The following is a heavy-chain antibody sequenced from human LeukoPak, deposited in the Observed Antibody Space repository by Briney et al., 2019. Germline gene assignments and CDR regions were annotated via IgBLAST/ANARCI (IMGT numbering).Heavy chain of an antibody. V-gene: IGHV5-51*01. D-gene: IGHD1-26*01. CDR1: GFTFSSYA. Sequence: NSGGSLRLSCAASGFTFSSYAVSWVRQAPGKGLEWMGIIYPGDSDTRYSPSFQGQVTISADKSISTAYLQWSSLKASDTAMYYCARSNSGSYLTDDYWGQGTLVTVSS. J-gene: IGHJ4*02. CDR2: IYPGDSDT. CDR3: ARSNSGSYLTDDY.